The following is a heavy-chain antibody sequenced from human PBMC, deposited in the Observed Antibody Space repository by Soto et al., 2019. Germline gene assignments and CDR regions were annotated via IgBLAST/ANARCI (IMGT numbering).Heavy chain of an antibody. J-gene: IGHJ3*02. CDR1: GFTFSSYW. CDR3: ARDPGGAFDI. V-gene: IGHV3-74*01. Sequence: GGSLRLSCAASGFTFSSYWMHWVRQAPGKGLVWASRINSDGSSTSYADPVKGRFTISRDNAKNTLYLQMNSLRAEDTAVYYCARDPGGAFDIWGQGTMVTVSS. CDR2: INSDGSST.